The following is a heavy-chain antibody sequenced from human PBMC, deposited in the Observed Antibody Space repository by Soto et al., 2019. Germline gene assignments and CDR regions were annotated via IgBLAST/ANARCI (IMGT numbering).Heavy chain of an antibody. D-gene: IGHD6-6*01. J-gene: IGHJ6*02. V-gene: IGHV4-39*01. CDR3: ARALDSSTSAGSMDV. CDR2: IYYSGST. CDR1: GPSISSRNV. Sequence: AILYLTFAVSGPSISSRNVWTWVRQPPGKGLEWIGSIYYSGSTYYNPSLKSRVTISVDTSKNQFSLKLSSVTAADTAVYYCARALDSSTSAGSMDVWGQGTTVTVSS.